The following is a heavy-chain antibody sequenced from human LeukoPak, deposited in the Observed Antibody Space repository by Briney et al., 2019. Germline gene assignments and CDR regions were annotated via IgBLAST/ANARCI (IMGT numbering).Heavy chain of an antibody. CDR1: GFTFTTYW. J-gene: IGHJ4*02. V-gene: IGHV3-74*01. D-gene: IGHD6-19*01. CDR2: INTDGSSA. Sequence: PGGSLRLSCAASGFTFTTYWMHWVRQAPGKGLVWVSRINTDGSSASYADSVKGRFTISRDTAKNTLYLQMNSLRSDDTAVYYCATAPLNGYTSGWYSFDYWGQGTLVTVSS. CDR3: ATAPLNGYTSGWYSFDY.